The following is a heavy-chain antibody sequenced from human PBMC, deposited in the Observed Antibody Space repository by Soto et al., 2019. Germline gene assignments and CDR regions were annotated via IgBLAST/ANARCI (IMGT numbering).Heavy chain of an antibody. CDR2: IYYSGST. D-gene: IGHD2-15*01. J-gene: IGHJ1*01. CDR3: AGDTGYCSGGSCSIEYFQH. Sequence: SETLSLTCTVSGGSISSYYWSWIRQPPGKGLEWIGYIYYSGSTNYNPSLKSRVTISVDTSKNQFSLKLSSVTAADTAVYYCAGDTGYCSGGSCSIEYFQHWGQGTLVTVSS. V-gene: IGHV4-59*01. CDR1: GGSISSYY.